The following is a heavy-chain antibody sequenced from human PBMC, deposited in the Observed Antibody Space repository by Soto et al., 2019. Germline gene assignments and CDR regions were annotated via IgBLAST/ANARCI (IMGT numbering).Heavy chain of an antibody. CDR1: GYTFTSYG. J-gene: IGHJ6*02. CDR2: MNPNSGNT. V-gene: IGHV1-8*02. Sequence: GASVKVSCKASGYTFTSYGISRVRQATGQGLEWMGWMNPNSGNTGYAQKFQGRVTMTRNTSISTAYMELSSLRSEDTAVYYCARDPGYCSSTSCYIYYYYGMDVWGQGTTVTVSS. CDR3: ARDPGYCSSTSCYIYYYYGMDV. D-gene: IGHD2-2*02.